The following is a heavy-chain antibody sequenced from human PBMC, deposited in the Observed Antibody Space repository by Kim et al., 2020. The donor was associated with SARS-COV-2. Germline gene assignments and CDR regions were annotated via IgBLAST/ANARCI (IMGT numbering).Heavy chain of an antibody. Sequence: SETLSLICTVSAYSITSGSYWGWIRQSPGKGLEWIGSLFHGGSTYYKPSLKSRVIISVDTSKNQFSLRLSSVTAADTAVYYCARGFDTMVRGVIIPFDSWGQGIRVTVSS. D-gene: IGHD3-10*01. CDR3: ARGFDTMVRGVIIPFDS. CDR2: LFHGGST. V-gene: IGHV4-38-2*02. CDR1: AYSITSGSY. J-gene: IGHJ4*02.